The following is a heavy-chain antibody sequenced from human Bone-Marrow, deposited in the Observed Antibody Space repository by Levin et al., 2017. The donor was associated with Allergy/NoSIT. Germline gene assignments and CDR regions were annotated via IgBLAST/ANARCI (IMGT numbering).Heavy chain of an antibody. CDR3: AREGYSGYEGPFDY. V-gene: IGHV3-30-3*01. J-gene: IGHJ4*02. CDR2: ISSDGSNK. D-gene: IGHD5-12*01. CDR1: GFTFSYYA. Sequence: PGGSLRLSCAASGFTFSYYAVHWVRQGPGKGLEWVAVISSDGSNKYYADSVKGRFTISRDNSKNTLYLQMNSLRPEDTAIYYCAREGYSGYEGPFDYWGQGILVTVSS.